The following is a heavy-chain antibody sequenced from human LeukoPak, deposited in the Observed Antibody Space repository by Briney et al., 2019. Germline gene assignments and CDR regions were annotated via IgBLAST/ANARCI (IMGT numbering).Heavy chain of an antibody. V-gene: IGHV3-7*01. J-gene: IGHJ4*02. Sequence: GGSLRLSCAASGFTFSSYWMSWVRQAPGKGLEWVANIKQDGSEKYYVDSVKGRFTISRDNAKNSLYLQMNSLRAGDTAVYYCATEDYYDSSGYYFDYWGQGTLVTVSS. CDR2: IKQDGSEK. CDR1: GFTFSSYW. CDR3: ATEDYYDSSGYYFDY. D-gene: IGHD3-22*01.